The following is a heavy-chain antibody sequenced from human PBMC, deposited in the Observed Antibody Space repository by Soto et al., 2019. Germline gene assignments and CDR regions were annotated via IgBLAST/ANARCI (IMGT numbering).Heavy chain of an antibody. CDR1: GFTFSSYW. D-gene: IGHD3-22*01. CDR2: IKQDGSEK. CDR3: ARVYEEDYYYYYMDV. J-gene: IGHJ6*03. V-gene: IGHV3-7*01. Sequence: GGSLRLSCAASGFTFSSYWMSWVRQAPGKGLEWVANIKQDGSEKYYVDSVKGRFTISRDNAKNSLYLQMNSLRAEDTAVYYCARVYEEDYYYYYMDVWGKGTTVTVSS.